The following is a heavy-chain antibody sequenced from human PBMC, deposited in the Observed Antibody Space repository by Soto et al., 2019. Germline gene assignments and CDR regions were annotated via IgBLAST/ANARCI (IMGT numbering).Heavy chain of an antibody. CDR2: IYHSGNT. J-gene: IGHJ4*02. V-gene: IGHV4-38-2*02. CDR1: GYSISSGYY. Sequence: SETLSLTCTVSGYSISSGYYWGWIRQPPGKGLEWIGNIYHSGNTYYNPSLKSRVTMSVDTSKNQFSLKLSSVTAADTAVYYCARTNSQGATMIVVADYWGQGTLVTVSS. CDR3: ARTNSQGATMIVVADY. D-gene: IGHD3-22*01.